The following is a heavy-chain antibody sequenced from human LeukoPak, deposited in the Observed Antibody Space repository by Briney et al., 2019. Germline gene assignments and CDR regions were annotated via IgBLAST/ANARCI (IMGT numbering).Heavy chain of an antibody. CDR1: GGSFSGYY. CDR3: ARVPGYSSRTNWFDP. J-gene: IGHJ5*02. D-gene: IGHD6-13*01. V-gene: IGHV4-34*01. CDR2: FNHSGST. Sequence: SETLSLTCAFYGGSFSGYYWSWIRQPPGKCLIANGEFNHSGSTNYNTSLKSRVTISVDSSKNQFSLKLSSVTAADTAVYYCARVPGYSSRTNWFDPWGQGTLVTVSS.